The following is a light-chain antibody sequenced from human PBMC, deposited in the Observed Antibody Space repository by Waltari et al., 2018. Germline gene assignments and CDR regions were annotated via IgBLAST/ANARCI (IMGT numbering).Light chain of an antibody. CDR2: HAS. Sequence: EIVLTQSPGTLSLSPGERATLSCRASQSVSTYLAWYQQKPGQAPRLLIYHASSRATGIPDRFSGSVSGTDFSLTISRLEPEDFAVYYCQHYLRLPATFGQGTKVEIK. J-gene: IGKJ1*01. CDR1: QSVSTY. CDR3: QHYLRLPAT. V-gene: IGKV3-20*01.